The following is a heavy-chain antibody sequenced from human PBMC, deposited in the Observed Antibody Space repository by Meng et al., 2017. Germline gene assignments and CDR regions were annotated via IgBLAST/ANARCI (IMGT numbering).Heavy chain of an antibody. J-gene: IGHJ1*01. CDR3: AKVTYYYDSSGLRPIEYFQH. Sequence: GSLKISCAASGFTFSSYAMSWVRQAPGKGLEWVSAISGSGGSTYYADSVKGRFTISRDNSKNTLYLQMNSLRAEDTAVYYCAKVTYYYDSSGLRPIEYFQHWGQGTLVTVSS. CDR1: GFTFSSYA. D-gene: IGHD3-22*01. V-gene: IGHV3-23*01. CDR2: ISGSGGST.